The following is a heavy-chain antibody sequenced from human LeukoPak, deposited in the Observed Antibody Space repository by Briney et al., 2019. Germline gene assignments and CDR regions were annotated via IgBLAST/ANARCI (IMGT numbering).Heavy chain of an antibody. D-gene: IGHD6-13*01. Sequence: ASVKVSCKVSGYTLTELSMHWVRQAPGKGPEWMGRFDPEDGETIYAQKFQGRVNMTEDTSTNTAYMELSSLRSEDTAVYYCATQQLVRFVLRFQHWGRGTLVTVSS. CDR2: FDPEDGET. J-gene: IGHJ1*01. V-gene: IGHV1-24*01. CDR3: ATQQLVRFVLRFQH. CDR1: GYTLTELS.